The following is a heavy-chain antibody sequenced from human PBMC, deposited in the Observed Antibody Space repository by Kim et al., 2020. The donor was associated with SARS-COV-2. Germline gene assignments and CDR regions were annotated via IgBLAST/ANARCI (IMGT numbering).Heavy chain of an antibody. J-gene: IGHJ6*02. Sequence: ASVKVSCKASGYTFTSYGISWVRQAPGQGLEWMGWISAYNGNTNYAQKLQGRVTMTTDTSTSTAYMELRSLRSDDTAVYYCARDLSFTFFGIAAASSYYGMDVWGQGTTVTVSS. CDR2: ISAYNGNT. CDR1: GYTFTSYG. CDR3: ARDLSFTFFGIAAASSYYGMDV. V-gene: IGHV1-18*01. D-gene: IGHD6-13*01.